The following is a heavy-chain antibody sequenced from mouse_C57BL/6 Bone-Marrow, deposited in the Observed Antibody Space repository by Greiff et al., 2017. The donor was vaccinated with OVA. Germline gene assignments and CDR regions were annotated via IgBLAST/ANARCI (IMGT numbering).Heavy chain of an antibody. V-gene: IGHV1-85*01. CDR1: GYTFTSYD. CDR2: IYPRYGST. D-gene: IGHD2-3*01. CDR3: ARSGDGYYGDFDY. J-gene: IGHJ2*01. Sequence: QVQLQQSGPELVKPGASVKLSCKASGYTFTSYDINWVKQRPGQGLAWIGWIYPRYGSTTSNEKFTGKATLTVYTSSSTAYMELHSLTSEDSAVYFCARSGDGYYGDFDYWGQGTTLTVSS.